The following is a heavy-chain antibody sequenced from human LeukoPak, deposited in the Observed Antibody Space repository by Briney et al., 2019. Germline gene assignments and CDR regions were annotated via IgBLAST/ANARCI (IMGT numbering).Heavy chain of an antibody. CDR3: ARRYYDSGRSRYYFDY. CDR2: IYYSGST. CDR1: GGSISSYY. J-gene: IGHJ4*02. D-gene: IGHD3-10*01. Sequence: SETLSLTCTVSGGSISSYYWSWIRQPPGKGLEWIGYIYYSGSTNYNPSLRSRVTISVDTSKNQFSLKLSSVTAADTAVYYCARRYYDSGRSRYYFDYWGQGTLVTVSS. V-gene: IGHV4-59*01.